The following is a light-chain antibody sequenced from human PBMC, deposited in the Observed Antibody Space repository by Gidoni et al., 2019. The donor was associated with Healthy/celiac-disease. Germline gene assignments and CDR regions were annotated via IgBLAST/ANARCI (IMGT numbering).Light chain of an antibody. V-gene: IGKV3-20*01. J-gene: IGKJ5*01. CDR3: QQYGSSPEIT. CDR2: GAS. CDR1: QSVSSSY. Sequence: EMVLTQSPGTLSLSPVERATLSCRASQSVSSSYLSWYQQKPGQAPSRLIYGASSRATGTPDRVSGSGSGTDFTRTISRLEPEDFAVYYCQQYGSSPEITFGQGTRLEIK.